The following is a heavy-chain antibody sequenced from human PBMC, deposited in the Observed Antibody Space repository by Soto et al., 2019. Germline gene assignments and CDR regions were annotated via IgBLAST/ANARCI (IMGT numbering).Heavy chain of an antibody. CDR3: ARAREYYDILTGYYNSYYFDY. Sequence: SETLSLTCTVSGGSISSYYWSWIRQPPGKGLEWIGYIYYSGSTNYNPSLKSRVTISVDTSKNQFSLKLSSVTAAGTAVYYCARAREYYDILTGYYNSYYFDYWGQGTLVTVSS. CDR2: IYYSGST. D-gene: IGHD3-9*01. J-gene: IGHJ4*02. V-gene: IGHV4-59*01. CDR1: GGSISSYY.